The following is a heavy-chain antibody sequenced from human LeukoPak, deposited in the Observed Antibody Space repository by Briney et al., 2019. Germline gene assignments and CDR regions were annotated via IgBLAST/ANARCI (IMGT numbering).Heavy chain of an antibody. Sequence: GSLRLSCAASGFTFSDYYMNWVRQPPGKGLEWIGSIYYSGSTYYNPSLKSRVTISVDTSKNQFSLKLSSVTAADTAVYYCARQGYGGNFDYWGQGTLVTVSS. V-gene: IGHV4-39*01. CDR1: GFTFSDYY. CDR2: IYYSGST. CDR3: ARQGYGGNFDY. J-gene: IGHJ4*02. D-gene: IGHD4-23*01.